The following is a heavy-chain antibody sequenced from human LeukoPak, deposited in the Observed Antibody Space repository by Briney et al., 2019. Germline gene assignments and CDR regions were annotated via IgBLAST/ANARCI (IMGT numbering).Heavy chain of an antibody. D-gene: IGHD2/OR15-2a*01. Sequence: SQTLSLTCTVSGGSISSGGYYWSWIRQHPGKGLEWIGYIYYSGSTYYNPSLKSRVTISVDTSKNQFSLKLSSVTAADTAVYYCAKGHLDTTAPYFDYWGQGTLVIVSS. V-gene: IGHV4-31*03. CDR3: AKGHLDTTAPYFDY. CDR1: GGSISSGGYY. CDR2: IYYSGST. J-gene: IGHJ4*02.